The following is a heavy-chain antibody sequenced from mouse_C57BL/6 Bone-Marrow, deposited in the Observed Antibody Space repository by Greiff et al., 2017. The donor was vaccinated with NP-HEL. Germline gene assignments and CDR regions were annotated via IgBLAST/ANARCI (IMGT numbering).Heavy chain of an antibody. V-gene: IGHV1-26*01. CDR2: INPNNGGT. D-gene: IGHD2-2*01. Sequence: VQLQQSGPELVKPGAPVKISCKASGYTFTDYYMNWVKQSHGKSLEWIGDINPNNGGTSYNQKFKGKATLTVDKSSSTAYMELRSLTSEDSAVYYCARSHGFPFAYWGQGTLVTVSA. CDR1: GYTFTDYY. J-gene: IGHJ3*01. CDR3: ARSHGFPFAY.